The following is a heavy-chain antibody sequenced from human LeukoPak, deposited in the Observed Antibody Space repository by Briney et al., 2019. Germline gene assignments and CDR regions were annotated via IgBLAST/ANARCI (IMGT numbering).Heavy chain of an antibody. CDR3: ARSPTGADYFDY. D-gene: IGHD1-26*01. CDR1: GGTFSTCA. J-gene: IGHJ4*02. Sequence: ASVKVSCKASGGTFSTCAISWVRQAPGQGLEWMGGIIPIFGTSNYAQKFQGRVTITTDESTSTAYMELSSLRSEDTAVYYCARSPTGADYFDYWGQGTLVTVSS. CDR2: IIPIFGTS. V-gene: IGHV1-69*05.